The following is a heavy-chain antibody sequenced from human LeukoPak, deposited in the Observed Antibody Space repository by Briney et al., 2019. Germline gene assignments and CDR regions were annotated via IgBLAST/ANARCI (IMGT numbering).Heavy chain of an antibody. J-gene: IGHJ4*02. D-gene: IGHD3-10*01. Sequence: PGGSLRLSCAASGFTFSSYAMHWVRQAPGKGLEWVAVISYDGSNKYYADSAKGRFTISRDNSKNTLYLQMNSLRAEDTAVYYCARDQFNYGSGSYFDYWGQGTLVTVSS. CDR3: ARDQFNYGSGSYFDY. V-gene: IGHV3-30-3*01. CDR2: ISYDGSNK. CDR1: GFTFSSYA.